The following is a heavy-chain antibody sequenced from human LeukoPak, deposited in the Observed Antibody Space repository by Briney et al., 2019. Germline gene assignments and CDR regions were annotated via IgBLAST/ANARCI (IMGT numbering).Heavy chain of an antibody. J-gene: IGHJ4*02. V-gene: IGHV1-3*03. CDR2: INAGNGNT. Sequence: GASVKVSCKASGYTFTSYAMHWVRQAPGQRLEWMGWINAGNGNTKYSQEFQGRVTITRDTSASTAYMELSSLRSEDMAVYYCARADSSSWYPLLDWGQGTLVTVSS. D-gene: IGHD6-13*01. CDR1: GYTFTSYA. CDR3: ARADSSSWYPLLD.